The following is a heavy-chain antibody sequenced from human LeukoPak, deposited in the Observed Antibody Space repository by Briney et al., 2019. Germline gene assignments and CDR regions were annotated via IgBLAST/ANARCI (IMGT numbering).Heavy chain of an antibody. V-gene: IGHV3-30*18. J-gene: IGHJ4*02. CDR2: ISYDGSNK. D-gene: IGHD3-3*01. Sequence: GGSLRLSCAASGFTFSSYGMHWVRQAPGKGLEWVAVISYDGSNKYYADSVKGRFTISRDNSKNTLYLQMNSLRAEDTAVYYCAKDPTAEGYDFWSGYFDYWGQGTLVTVSS. CDR1: GFTFSSYG. CDR3: AKDPTAEGYDFWSGYFDY.